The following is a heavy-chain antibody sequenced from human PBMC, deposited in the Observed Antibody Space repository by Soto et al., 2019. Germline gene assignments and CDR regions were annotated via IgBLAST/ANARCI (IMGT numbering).Heavy chain of an antibody. V-gene: IGHV1-69*06. J-gene: IGHJ6*02. CDR2: ILPMFGAV. CDR3: ARPKRSGYDRGDSYYHTMDV. Sequence: QMQLVQSGAEVKKSGSSEKVSCKASGGTSSNFVITWVRQVPGQGLEWLGGILPMFGAVKYAQKFQDRLTITADRSTNTAAMELGSLRPDHTAVYYCARPKRSGYDRGDSYYHTMDVWGHGTTVTVS. CDR1: GGTSSNFV. D-gene: IGHD2-21*02.